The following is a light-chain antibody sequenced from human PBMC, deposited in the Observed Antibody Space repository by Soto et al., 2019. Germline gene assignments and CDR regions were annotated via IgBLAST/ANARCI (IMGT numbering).Light chain of an antibody. V-gene: IGKV1-5*03. CDR3: QQYNTYPWT. J-gene: IGKJ1*01. CDR1: QSISSW. CDR2: TAS. Sequence: DIQMTQSPSTLSASVGDRVTITCRAGQSISSWLAWYQQKAGKAPKVLIYTASSLESGVPSRFSGSGSGTEFTLTISSLQPDDFATYYCQQYNTYPWTFGQGTKVEIK.